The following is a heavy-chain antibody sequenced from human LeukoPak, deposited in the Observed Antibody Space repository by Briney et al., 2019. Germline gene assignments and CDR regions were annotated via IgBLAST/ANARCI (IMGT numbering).Heavy chain of an antibody. J-gene: IGHJ4*02. CDR3: TRVWSKVTAAGTPFDY. CDR1: GFTFGDYA. D-gene: IGHD6-13*01. CDR2: IRSKAYGGTT. V-gene: IGHV3-49*03. Sequence: GGSLRLSCTASGFTFGDYAMSWFRQAPGKGLEGVGFIRSKAYGGTTEYAASVKGRFTISRDDSKSIAYLQMNSLKTEDTAVYYCTRVWSKVTAAGTPFDYWGQGTLVTVSS.